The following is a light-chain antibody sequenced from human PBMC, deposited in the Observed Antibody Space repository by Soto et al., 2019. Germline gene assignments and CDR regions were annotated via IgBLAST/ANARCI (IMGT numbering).Light chain of an antibody. CDR1: QSVSTN. CDR2: GAS. J-gene: IGKJ2*01. V-gene: IGKV3-15*01. Sequence: EIVMTQSPATLSVFPGESATLSCRASQSVSTNLAWYQQKPGQAPRLLIYGASARATGIPARFSGSGSGTEFTLTISSLQSEDFAVYYCHQYNNWHPYTFGQGTKLEIK. CDR3: HQYNNWHPYT.